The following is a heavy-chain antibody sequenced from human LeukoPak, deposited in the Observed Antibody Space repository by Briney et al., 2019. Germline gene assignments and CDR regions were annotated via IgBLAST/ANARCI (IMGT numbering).Heavy chain of an antibody. CDR2: ISSSSRTI. CDR3: AKDWGEYFDYVWGSFTSFDS. V-gene: IGHV3-48*01. Sequence: GGSLRLSCAASGFTFSSYSMNWVRQAPGKGLEWLSYISSSSRTIYYADSVKGRFTISRDNSKSTLYLQMNSLRAEDTAVYYCAKDWGEYFDYVWGSFTSFDSWGQGTLVTVSS. CDR1: GFTFSSYS. J-gene: IGHJ4*02. D-gene: IGHD3-16*01.